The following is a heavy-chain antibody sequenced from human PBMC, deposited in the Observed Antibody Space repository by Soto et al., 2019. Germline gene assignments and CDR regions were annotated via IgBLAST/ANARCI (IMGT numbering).Heavy chain of an antibody. Sequence: SETLSLTCTVSGGSISSSSYYWGWIRQPPGKGLEWIGSIYYSGSTYYNPSLKSRVTISVDTSKNQFSLKLSSVTAADTAVYYCARIETYYDILTGFYYYYGMDVWGQGTTVTAP. J-gene: IGHJ6*02. CDR1: GGSISSSSYY. CDR2: IYYSGST. D-gene: IGHD3-9*01. CDR3: ARIETYYDILTGFYYYYGMDV. V-gene: IGHV4-39*01.